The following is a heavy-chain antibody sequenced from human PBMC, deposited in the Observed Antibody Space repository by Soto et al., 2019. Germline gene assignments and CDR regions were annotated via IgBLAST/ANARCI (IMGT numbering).Heavy chain of an antibody. CDR1: CDSFY. D-gene: IGHD3-9*01. Sequence: SETLSLTCAVYCDSFYWTWIRQPPGKGLEWIGEVNRRGVANYSPSLKSRVTMSLDTSKRRFSLKLTSVTAADTAVYYCARGVVLRYFDSSRKRFDPWGKGTLVTVSS. J-gene: IGHJ5*02. CDR3: ARGVVLRYFDSSRKRFDP. V-gene: IGHV4-34*01. CDR2: VNRRGVA.